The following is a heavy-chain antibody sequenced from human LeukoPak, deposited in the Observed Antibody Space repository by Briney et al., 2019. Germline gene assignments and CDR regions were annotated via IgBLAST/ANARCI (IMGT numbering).Heavy chain of an antibody. CDR3: ARFGSGWYQPFDY. CDR1: GGAFSGYY. D-gene: IGHD6-19*01. Sequence: SETLSLTCAVYGGAFSGYYWSWIRQPPGKGLGWIGEINHSGSTNYNPSLKSRVTISVDTSKNQFSLKLSSVTAADTAVYYCARFGSGWYQPFDYWAREPWSPSPQ. J-gene: IGHJ4*02. V-gene: IGHV4-34*01. CDR2: INHSGST.